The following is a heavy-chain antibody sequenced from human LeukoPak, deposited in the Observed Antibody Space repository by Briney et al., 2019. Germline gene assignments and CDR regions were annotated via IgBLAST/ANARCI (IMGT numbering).Heavy chain of an antibody. CDR1: GGSISSYY. J-gene: IGHJ4*02. D-gene: IGHD6-6*01. CDR2: IYYSGST. V-gene: IGHV4-59*01. Sequence: PSETLSLTCTVSGGSISSYYWTWIRQPPGKGLEWIGYIYYSGSTNFNPSLKSRVTMSVDTSNNHFSLKLSSVTAADTAVYYCARFYSSSLDYWGQGTLVTVSS. CDR3: ARFYSSSLDY.